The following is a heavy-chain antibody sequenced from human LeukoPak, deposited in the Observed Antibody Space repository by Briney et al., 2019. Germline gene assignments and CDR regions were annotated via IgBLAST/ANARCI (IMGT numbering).Heavy chain of an antibody. CDR3: ARLARDGYCSGGSCRYFQH. V-gene: IGHV4-34*01. J-gene: IGHJ1*01. CDR2: INHSGST. Sequence: PSETLSLTCAVYGGSFSVYYWSWIRQPPGKGLEWIGEINHSGSTNYNPSLKSRVTISVDTSKNQFSLKLSSVTAADTAVYYCARLARDGYCSGGSCRYFQHWGQGTLVTVSS. CDR1: GGSFSVYY. D-gene: IGHD2-15*01.